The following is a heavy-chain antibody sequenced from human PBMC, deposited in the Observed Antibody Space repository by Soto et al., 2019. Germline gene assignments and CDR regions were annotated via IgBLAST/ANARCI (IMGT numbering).Heavy chain of an antibody. D-gene: IGHD5-12*01. CDR2: IYYSGST. V-gene: IGHV4-59*01. CDR3: AREYSGYDPCFDY. J-gene: IGHJ4*02. CDR1: GGSISSYY. Sequence: SETLSLTCTVSGGSISSYYWSWIRQPPGKGLEWIGYIYYSGSTNYNPSLKSRVTISVDTSKNQFSLKLSSVTAADTAVYYCAREYSGYDPCFDYWGQGTLVTVSS.